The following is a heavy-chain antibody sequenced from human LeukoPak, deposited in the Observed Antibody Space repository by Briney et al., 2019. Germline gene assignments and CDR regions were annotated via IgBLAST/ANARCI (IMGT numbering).Heavy chain of an antibody. CDR1: GGTFSIYA. V-gene: IGHV1-69*13. D-gene: IGHD5-12*01. Sequence: SVKVSCKASGGTFSIYAISWVRQAPGQGLEWMGGIIPIFGTANYAQKFQGRVTITADESTSTAYMELSSLRSEDTAVYYCAREVPISGYDHSFDYWGQGTLVTVSS. J-gene: IGHJ4*02. CDR3: AREVPISGYDHSFDY. CDR2: IIPIFGTA.